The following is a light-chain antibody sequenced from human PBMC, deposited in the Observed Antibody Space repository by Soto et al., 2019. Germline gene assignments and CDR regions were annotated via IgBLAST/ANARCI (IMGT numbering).Light chain of an antibody. V-gene: IGKV3-20*01. J-gene: IGKJ1*01. CDR1: QSVGRSY. CDR3: QQYSSMWT. Sequence: EIVLTQSPGSLSLSPGERATLSCRASQSVGRSYLAWYQQKPGQAPRLLIYGASSRATGIPDRFSVSGSGTDFTLPISRLAPEDFAVDDCQQYSSMWTFCQGTKVDIK. CDR2: GAS.